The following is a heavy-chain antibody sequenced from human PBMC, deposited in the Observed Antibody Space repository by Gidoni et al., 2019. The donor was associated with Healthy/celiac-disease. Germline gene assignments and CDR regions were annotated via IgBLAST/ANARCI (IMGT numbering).Heavy chain of an antibody. D-gene: IGHD1-26*01. Sequence: VQLVESGGGVVQPGRSLRLSCAAYGFTFSSYSMHWVRQAPGKGLGWVAVISYDGSNKYYADSVKGRFTISRDNSKNTLYLQMNSLRAEDTAVYYCARDWMYSGSYPGYWGQGTLVTVSS. CDR1: GFTFSSYS. V-gene: IGHV3-30-3*01. CDR2: ISYDGSNK. J-gene: IGHJ4*02. CDR3: ARDWMYSGSYPGY.